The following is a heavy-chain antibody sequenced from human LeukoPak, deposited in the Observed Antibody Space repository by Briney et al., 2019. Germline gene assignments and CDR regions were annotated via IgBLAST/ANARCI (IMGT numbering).Heavy chain of an antibody. CDR2: MNPNSGNT. J-gene: IGHJ6*01. CDR3: ARGQIFPPGHYGMDV. V-gene: IGHV1-8*01. CDR1: GYTFTSYD. Sequence: ASVKVSSKASGYTFTSYDINWVRQATGQGLEGMGWMNPNSGNTGYAQKFQGRVTMNRNTSISTAYMELSSLRSEDTAVYYCARGQIFPPGHYGMDVWGQGTTVTVS.